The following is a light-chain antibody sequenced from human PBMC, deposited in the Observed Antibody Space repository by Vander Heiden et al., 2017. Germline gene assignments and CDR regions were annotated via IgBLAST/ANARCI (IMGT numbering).Light chain of an antibody. J-gene: IGKJ4*01. Sequence: DIQMTQSPSSLPASVGDRVTITCRASQSITSYLNWYQQKPGKAPKLLMYAASNLQSGVPSRFSGSGSGTDFTLTISRLQPEDFATYHCQQTARIPLTFGGGTKVEIK. CDR2: AAS. V-gene: IGKV1-39*01. CDR1: QSITSY. CDR3: QQTARIPLT.